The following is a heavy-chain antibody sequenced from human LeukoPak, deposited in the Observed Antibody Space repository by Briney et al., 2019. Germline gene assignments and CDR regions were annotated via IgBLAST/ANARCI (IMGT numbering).Heavy chain of an antibody. CDR2: ISGGTSGT. CDR1: GFRFSIYV. D-gene: IGHD3-10*01. CDR3: AKRRGSGSYMVVGY. J-gene: IGHJ4*02. V-gene: IGHV3-23*01. Sequence: PGGPLTLSCAASGFRFSIYVMSWVRQAPGKGLEWVSTISGGTSGTHYADSVRGRFTISRDNSKNTLYLQLNSLRADDTAVYYCAKRRGSGSYMVVGYWGQGTLVTVSS.